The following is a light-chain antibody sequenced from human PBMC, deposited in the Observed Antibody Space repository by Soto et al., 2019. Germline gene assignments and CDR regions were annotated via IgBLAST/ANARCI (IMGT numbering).Light chain of an antibody. CDR1: SSDVGTYNY. CDR2: EVS. J-gene: IGLJ2*01. V-gene: IGLV2-14*01. CDR3: SSYTSTSTVI. Sequence: QSALTQPASVSGSPGQSITISCTGTSSDVGTYNYVSWYQQHPGKAPKLLIYEVSNRPSGVSNRFSGSKSDNTASLTISWLQAEDEADYYCSSYTSTSTVIFGGGTKLTVL.